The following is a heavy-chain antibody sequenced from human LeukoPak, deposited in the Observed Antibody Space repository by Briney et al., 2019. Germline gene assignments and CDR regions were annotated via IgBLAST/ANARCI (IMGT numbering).Heavy chain of an antibody. J-gene: IGHJ4*02. CDR1: GFSFSNYA. CDR3: ARDEGAGYNFDY. CDR2: ISRSSSHL. Sequence: GGSLRLSCAASGFSFSNYAMNWVRQAPGKGLEWVSYISRSSSHLYYADSVEGRFTISRDNAKKSLFLQMNSLRVEDTAVYYCARDEGAGYNFDYWGQGSLVSVSS. V-gene: IGHV3-21*01. D-gene: IGHD5-24*01.